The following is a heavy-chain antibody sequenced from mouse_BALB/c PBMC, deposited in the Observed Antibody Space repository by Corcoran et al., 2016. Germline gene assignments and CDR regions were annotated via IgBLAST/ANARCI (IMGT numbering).Heavy chain of an antibody. D-gene: IGHD1-1*01. CDR1: GVNIKDTY. CDR2: LDPANGNT. CDR3: GGSREGIYVVY. Sequence: DVQLQQSGAELVKPGASVKLSCTASGVNIKDTYMHWVKQRPEQGLEWIGRLDPANGNTKYAPKFQGKATITADTSSNTVYLQLSSLTSEATAVYFCGGSREGIYVVYWGQGTTLTVSA. J-gene: IGHJ2*01. V-gene: IGHV14-3*02.